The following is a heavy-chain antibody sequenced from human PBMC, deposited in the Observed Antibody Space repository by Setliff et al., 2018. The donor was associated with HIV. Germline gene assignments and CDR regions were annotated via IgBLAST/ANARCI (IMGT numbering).Heavy chain of an antibody. Sequence: GGSLRLSCAASGFTFRTYGMHWVRQAPGKGLEWVAVISYDGTNKYFADSVKGRFTISRDNSKNTLYLQMNSLRAEDTAVYYCAKVTKYYFDYWGQGTLVTVSS. J-gene: IGHJ4*02. CDR1: GFTFRTYG. CDR2: ISYDGTNK. V-gene: IGHV3-30*18. D-gene: IGHD2-8*01. CDR3: AKVTKYYFDY.